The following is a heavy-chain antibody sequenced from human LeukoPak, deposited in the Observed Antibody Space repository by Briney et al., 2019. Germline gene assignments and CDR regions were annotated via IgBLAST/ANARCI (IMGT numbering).Heavy chain of an antibody. J-gene: IGHJ4*02. CDR1: GFTFSSYS. V-gene: IGHV3-48*04. CDR2: ISSSSSTI. Sequence: PGGSLRLSCAASGFTFSSYSMNWVRQAPGKGLEWVSYISSSSSTIYYADSVKGRFTISRDNAKNSLYLQMNSLRAEDTAVYYCARDWVVPAAPFDYWGQGTLVTVSS. D-gene: IGHD2-2*01. CDR3: ARDWVVPAAPFDY.